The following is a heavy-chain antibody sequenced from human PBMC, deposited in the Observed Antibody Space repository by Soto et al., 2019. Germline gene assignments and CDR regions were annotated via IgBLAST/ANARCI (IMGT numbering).Heavy chain of an antibody. CDR3: ARDTASLYCSGGSCPLAL. V-gene: IGHV4-59*01. Sequence: TLSLTCPVSGGSISSYYWSWIRQPPGKGLEWIGYIYYSGSTNYNPSLKSRVTISVDTSKNQFSLKLSSVTAADTAVYYCARDTASLYCSGGSCPLALWGQGTLVTVSS. CDR2: IYYSGST. D-gene: IGHD2-15*01. CDR1: GGSISSYY. J-gene: IGHJ4*02.